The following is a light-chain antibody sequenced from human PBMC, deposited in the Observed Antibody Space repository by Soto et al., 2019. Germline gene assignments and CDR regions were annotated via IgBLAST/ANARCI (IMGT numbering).Light chain of an antibody. CDR1: SSDVGSYNL. V-gene: IGLV2-23*01. Sequence: QSALTQPASVSGSPGQSITISCTGTSSDVGSYNLVSWYQQHPGKAPKLMIYEGSKRPSGVSNRFSGSKSGNTASLTISGLQAEDEGDYHCCSYAVVFGGGTKLTVL. J-gene: IGLJ2*01. CDR2: EGS. CDR3: CSYAVV.